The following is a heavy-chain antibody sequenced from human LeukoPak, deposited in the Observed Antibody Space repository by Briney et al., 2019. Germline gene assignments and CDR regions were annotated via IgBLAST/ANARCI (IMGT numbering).Heavy chain of an antibody. D-gene: IGHD2-2*01. Sequence: ASVKVSCKASGYTFTNHAMHWVRQAPGQWLEWMGWIDTANGNTKYLQKFQGRVTITSDTSARIVYMELSSLRFADTALYYCARQGARRPGYWFASWGQGSLVTVSS. V-gene: IGHV1-3*04. CDR1: GYTFTNHA. CDR3: ARQGARRPGYWFAS. J-gene: IGHJ5*01. CDR2: IDTANGNT.